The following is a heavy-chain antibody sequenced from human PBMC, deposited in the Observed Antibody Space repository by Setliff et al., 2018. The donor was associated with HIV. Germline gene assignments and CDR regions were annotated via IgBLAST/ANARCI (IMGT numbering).Heavy chain of an antibody. J-gene: IGHJ4*02. CDR1: GYPFNSYS. CDR3: ARDVSPVLLTGYYTHTLDY. V-gene: IGHV1-46*02. CDR2: INPSGGST. Sequence: VASVKVSCKASGYPFNSYSMHWVRQAPGQGLEWMGIINPSGGSTSYAQKFQGRVTMTRNTSTSAVYMELSSLRSEDTAVYYCARDVSPVLLTGYYTHTLDYWGQGTLVTVSS. D-gene: IGHD3-9*01.